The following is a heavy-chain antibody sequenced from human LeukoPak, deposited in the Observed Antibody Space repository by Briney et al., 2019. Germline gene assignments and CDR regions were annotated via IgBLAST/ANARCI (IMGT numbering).Heavy chain of an antibody. Sequence: PGGSLRLSCAASGFTFSSYSMTWVRQAPGKGLEWVSSISSSSSYIYYADSLKGRFTISRDNAKNSLYLQMNSLRAEDTAVYYCARDSTSSPYYFYCAMDVWGQGTTVTVSS. D-gene: IGHD6-6*01. CDR2: ISSSSSYI. J-gene: IGHJ6*02. V-gene: IGHV3-21*01. CDR1: GFTFSSYS. CDR3: ARDSTSSPYYFYCAMDV.